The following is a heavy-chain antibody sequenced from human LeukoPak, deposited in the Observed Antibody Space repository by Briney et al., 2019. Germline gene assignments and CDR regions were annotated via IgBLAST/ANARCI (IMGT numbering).Heavy chain of an antibody. V-gene: IGHV3-7*01. J-gene: IGHJ3*02. CDR2: IKRDGSEM. Sequence: QAGGSLRLSCVASRFTFSSYWTSWVRQAPGKGLEWVANIKRDGSEMYYVDSVKGRFTISRDNAKDSLFLQMNSLRVEDTAVYYCARDLGDSGDYRIDAFDIWGQGTMVTVSS. CDR3: ARDLGDSGDYRIDAFDI. CDR1: RFTFSSYW. D-gene: IGHD4-17*01.